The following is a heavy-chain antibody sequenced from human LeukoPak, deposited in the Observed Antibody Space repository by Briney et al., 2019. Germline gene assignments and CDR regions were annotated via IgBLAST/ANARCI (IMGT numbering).Heavy chain of an antibody. V-gene: IGHV1-69*05. Sequence: ASVKVSCKASGGTFSSYAISWVRQAPGQGLEWMGGIIPIFGTANYAQKFQGRVTITTDESTSTAYMELSSLRSEDTAVYYCARGRLTGTTQDDNYYYYYYMDVWGKGTTVTVSS. J-gene: IGHJ6*03. D-gene: IGHD1-7*01. CDR1: GGTFSSYA. CDR2: IIPIFGTA. CDR3: ARGRLTGTTQDDNYYYYYYMDV.